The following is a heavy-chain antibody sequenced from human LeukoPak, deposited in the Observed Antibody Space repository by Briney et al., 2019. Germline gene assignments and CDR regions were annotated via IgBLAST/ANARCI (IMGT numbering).Heavy chain of an antibody. CDR3: ARVAYGYGLVDS. CDR1: GGTFISYA. J-gene: IGHJ5*01. D-gene: IGHD5-18*01. CDR2: IIPILGIA. Sequence: ASVKVSCKASGGTFISYAISWVRQAPGQGLEWMGRIIPILGIANYAQKFQGRVTITADKYTSTAYMELSSLRSEDTAVYYCARVAYGYGLVDSWGQGTLITVSS. V-gene: IGHV1-69*04.